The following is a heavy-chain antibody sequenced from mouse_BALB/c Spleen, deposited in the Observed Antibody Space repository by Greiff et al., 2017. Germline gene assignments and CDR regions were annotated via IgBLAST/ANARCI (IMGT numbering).Heavy chain of an antibody. Sequence: EVQRVESGGGLVQPGGSLKLSCAASGFTFSSYTMSWVRQTPEKRLEWVAYISNGGGSTYYPDTVKGRFTISRDNAKNTLYLQMSSLKSEDTAMYYCASSSGTAYFDYWGQGTTLTVSS. CDR3: ASSSGTAYFDY. J-gene: IGHJ2*01. CDR2: ISNGGGST. CDR1: GFTFSSYT. V-gene: IGHV5-12-2*01. D-gene: IGHD1-2*01.